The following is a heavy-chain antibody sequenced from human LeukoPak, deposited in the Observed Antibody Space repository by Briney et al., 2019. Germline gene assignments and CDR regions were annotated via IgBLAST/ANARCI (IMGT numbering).Heavy chain of an antibody. CDR2: INSDGSSI. Sequence: GGSLRLSCAASGFTFSSYWMHWVRQAPGKGLVWVSRINSDGSSINSADSVKGRFTISRDNAKNTLDLQMNTLRAEDAAVYFCARTKGVSSTNWFDSWGQGTLVTVSS. CDR1: GFTFSSYW. J-gene: IGHJ5*01. CDR3: ARTKGVSSTNWFDS. V-gene: IGHV3-74*01. D-gene: IGHD6-13*01.